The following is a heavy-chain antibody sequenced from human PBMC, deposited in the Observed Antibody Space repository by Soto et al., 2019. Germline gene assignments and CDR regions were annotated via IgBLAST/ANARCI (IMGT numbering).Heavy chain of an antibody. CDR1: GFTFSSYG. CDR3: VGSVIANFDY. V-gene: IGHV3-30*03. D-gene: IGHD3-10*01. Sequence: QVQLVESGGGVVQPGRSLRLSCAASGFTFSSYGMHWVRQAPGTGLEWVAVISYDGSNKYYADSVKGRFTISRDNSKNTLYLQMNSLRAEDTAVYYCVGSVIANFDYWGQGTLVTVSS. J-gene: IGHJ4*02. CDR2: ISYDGSNK.